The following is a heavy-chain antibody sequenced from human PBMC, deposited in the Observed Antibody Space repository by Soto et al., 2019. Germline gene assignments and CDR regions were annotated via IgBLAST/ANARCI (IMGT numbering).Heavy chain of an antibody. J-gene: IGHJ4*02. CDR1: GYSFSSHW. Sequence: GESLKISCKGSGYSFSSHWIGWVRQMPGKGLEWMGIIYPGDSNIRYSPSFEGQIDMSADRFINTAYLRLSSLKASDTATYYCARHTDEYSSASGFDYWGQGTLVTVSS. CDR2: IYPGDSNI. D-gene: IGHD6-6*01. V-gene: IGHV5-51*01. CDR3: ARHTDEYSSASGFDY.